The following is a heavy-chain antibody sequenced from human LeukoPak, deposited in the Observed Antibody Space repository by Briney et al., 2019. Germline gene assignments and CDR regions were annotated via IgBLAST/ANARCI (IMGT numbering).Heavy chain of an antibody. D-gene: IGHD4/OR15-4a*01. V-gene: IGHV1-18*01. J-gene: IGHJ4*02. CDR1: GYTFINYG. Sequence: VASVKVSCXTSGYTFINYGISWVRLAPGQGPAWMGWISGYNGNTNYVQKFQGRITMTTDTSTSTAYMELRSLRSDDTAVYYCARDLSLGRHEYGEPFDYWGQGTMVTVSS. CDR2: ISGYNGNT. CDR3: ARDLSLGRHEYGEPFDY.